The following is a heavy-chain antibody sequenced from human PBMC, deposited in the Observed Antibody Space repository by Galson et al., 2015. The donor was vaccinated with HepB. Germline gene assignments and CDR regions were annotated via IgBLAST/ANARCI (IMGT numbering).Heavy chain of an antibody. V-gene: IGHV3-23*01. Sequence: SLRLSCAASGFTFRNYAMNWVRQAPGKGLDSISGISAGGDYSIYADSVKGRFTISRDNSENMLYLQMNSLRAEDTAIYYCAKGGHDDYGAEWGPGTLVTVSS. CDR1: GFTFRNYA. J-gene: IGHJ4*02. D-gene: IGHD4-17*01. CDR3: AKGGHDDYGAE. CDR2: ISAGGDYS.